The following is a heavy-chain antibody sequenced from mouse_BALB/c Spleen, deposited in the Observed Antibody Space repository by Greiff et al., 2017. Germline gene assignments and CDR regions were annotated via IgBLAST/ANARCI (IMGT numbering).Heavy chain of an antibody. Sequence: QVQLKQSGAELVKPGASVKLSCKASGYTFTSYYMYWVKQRPGQGLEWIGEINPSNGRTNYNEKFKSKATLTVDKSSSTAYMQLSSLTSEDSAVYYCARSYGNYYAMDYWGQGTSVTVSS. CDR3: ARSYGNYYAMDY. CDR1: GYTFTSYY. J-gene: IGHJ4*01. CDR2: INPSNGRT. D-gene: IGHD2-1*01. V-gene: IGHV1S81*02.